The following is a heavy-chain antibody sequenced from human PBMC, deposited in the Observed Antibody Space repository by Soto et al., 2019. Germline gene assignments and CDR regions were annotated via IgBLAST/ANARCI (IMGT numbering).Heavy chain of an antibody. V-gene: IGHV1-18*04. Sequence: GASVKVSCKASGYTFTSYYMHWVRQAPGQGLEWMGWIGPYNGKTNYAQKLQGRVTMTTDTSTNTAYMELRSLRSDDTAVYYCARDLDGSGSYYTDFWGQGTLVTVSS. CDR2: IGPYNGKT. D-gene: IGHD3-10*01. CDR1: GYTFTSYY. CDR3: ARDLDGSGSYYTDF. J-gene: IGHJ4*02.